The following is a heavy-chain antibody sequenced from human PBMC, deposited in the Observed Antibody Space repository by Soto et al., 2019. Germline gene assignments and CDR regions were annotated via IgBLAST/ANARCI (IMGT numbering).Heavy chain of an antibody. V-gene: IGHV4-61*01. CDR2: VFRSGSV. CDR1: GGSMTTGSYF. Sequence: SETLSLTCNVSGGSMTTGSYFWSWIRQPPGKGLEWIGYVFRSGSVNYSPSFKSRVTISIDTSKNQFSLMLKSVTAADTAVYFCARARNRYFDYCGQGALVTVSS. CDR3: ARARNRYFDY. D-gene: IGHD1-1*01. J-gene: IGHJ4*02.